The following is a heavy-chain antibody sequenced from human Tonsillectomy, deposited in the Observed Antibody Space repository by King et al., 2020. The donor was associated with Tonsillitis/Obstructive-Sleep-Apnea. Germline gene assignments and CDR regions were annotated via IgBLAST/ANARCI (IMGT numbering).Heavy chain of an antibody. CDR1: GFTFSSYA. D-gene: IGHD6-13*01. V-gene: IGHV3-30*04. CDR2: VSYDGSNK. CDR3: ARGRGGHCSSWYYGYYYYGMDV. Sequence: VQLVESGGGVVQPGRSLRLSCAASGFTFSSYAMHWVRQAPGKGLEWVAVVSYDGSNKFYADSVKGRFTISRDNSKNTLYLQMNSLRAEDTAVYYCARGRGGHCSSWYYGYYYYGMDVWGQGTTVTVPS. J-gene: IGHJ6*02.